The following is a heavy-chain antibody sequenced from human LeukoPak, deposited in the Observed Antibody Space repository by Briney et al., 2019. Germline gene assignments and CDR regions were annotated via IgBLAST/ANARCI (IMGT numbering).Heavy chain of an antibody. CDR2: VNPSGGST. J-gene: IGHJ6*03. Sequence: ASVKVSCKASGYTFPRFYMHWVRQAPGQGLEWMGKVNPSGGSTTYAQKFQGRVTMTRDMSTSTVYMELSSLRSEDTAVYYCARGYCSGTSCYTPDYYYYYYMDVWGKGTTVTVSS. CDR3: ARGYCSGTSCYTPDYYYYYYMDV. V-gene: IGHV1-46*01. CDR1: GYTFPRFY. D-gene: IGHD2-2*02.